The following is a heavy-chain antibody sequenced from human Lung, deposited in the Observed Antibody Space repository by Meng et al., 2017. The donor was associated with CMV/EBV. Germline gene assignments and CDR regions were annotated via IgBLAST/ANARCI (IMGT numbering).Heavy chain of an antibody. CDR2: INHGGTT. Sequence: SQTLSLTCAVYGGSFSGYFWSWIRQPPEKGLEWVGEINHGGTTTYKPSLKSRVTISLDTSKNQFSLRLNSVTAADTAVYYCARRIYYGSAPDWSVALWCRGTLVXVSS. D-gene: IGHD3-10*01. V-gene: IGHV4-34*01. CDR1: GGSFSGYF. J-gene: IGHJ2*01. CDR3: ARRIYYGSAPDWSVAL.